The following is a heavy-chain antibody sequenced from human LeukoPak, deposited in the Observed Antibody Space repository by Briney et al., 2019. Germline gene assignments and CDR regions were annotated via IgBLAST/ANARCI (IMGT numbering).Heavy chain of an antibody. V-gene: IGHV1-69*04. CDR2: IIPILGIA. CDR1: GGTFSSYA. Sequence: SVKLSCTASGGTFSSYAISWVRQAPGQGLEWMGRIIPILGIANYAQKFQGRVTITADKSTSTAYMELSSLRSEDTAVYYCARGYCSSTSCYARSRYYYYGMDVWGQGTTVTVSS. J-gene: IGHJ6*02. CDR3: ARGYCSSTSCYARSRYYYYGMDV. D-gene: IGHD2-2*01.